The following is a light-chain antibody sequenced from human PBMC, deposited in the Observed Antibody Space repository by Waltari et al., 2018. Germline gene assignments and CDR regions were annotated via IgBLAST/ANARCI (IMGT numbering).Light chain of an antibody. J-gene: IGKJ2*01. CDR2: AAS. V-gene: IGKV1-39*01. CDR3: QQSYSTPLYT. Sequence: DIQMTQSPSSLSASVGDRVTITCRESQSIRNNLNWYQQRPGKAPKLLIYAASNLQRGVPSTFSGSGSGTDFTLTISNLQPEDFATYYCQQSYSTPLYTFGQGTKLEIK. CDR1: QSIRNN.